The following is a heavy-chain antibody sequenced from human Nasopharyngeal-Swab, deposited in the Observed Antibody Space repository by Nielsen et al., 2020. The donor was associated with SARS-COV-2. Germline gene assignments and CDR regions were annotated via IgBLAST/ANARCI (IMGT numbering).Heavy chain of an antibody. V-gene: IGHV3-21*01. D-gene: IGHD4-17*01. Sequence: VRQAPGKGLEWVSSISSSSSYIYYADSVKGRFTISRDNARNSLYLQMNSLRVEDTAVYYCARGPAGSYGDFDYWGQGILVTVSS. CDR2: ISSSSSYI. J-gene: IGHJ4*02. CDR3: ARGPAGSYGDFDY.